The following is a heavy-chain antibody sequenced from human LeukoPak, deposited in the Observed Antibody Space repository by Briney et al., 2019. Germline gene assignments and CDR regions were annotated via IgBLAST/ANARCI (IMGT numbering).Heavy chain of an antibody. CDR1: GFTFSSYG. V-gene: IGHV3-23*01. D-gene: IGHD2-2*01. J-gene: IGHJ4*02. Sequence: GGSLRLSCAASGFTFSSYGMSWVRQAPGKGLEWVSAISGSGGSTYYADSVKGRFTISRDNSKNTLYLHMNSLRAEDTALYYCARLGTKYCTSTSCHSQFDFWGQGTLVTVSS. CDR3: ARLGTKYCTSTSCHSQFDF. CDR2: ISGSGGST.